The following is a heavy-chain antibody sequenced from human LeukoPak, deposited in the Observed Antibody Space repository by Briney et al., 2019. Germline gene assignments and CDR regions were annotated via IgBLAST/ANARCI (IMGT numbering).Heavy chain of an antibody. CDR2: IKSKTDGGTT. D-gene: IGHD2-2*01. CDR3: TTEESSSTSFYFDY. J-gene: IGHJ4*01. V-gene: IGHV3-15*01. Sequence: PGGSLRLSCAASGFTFSNAWMSWVRQAPGKGLEWVGRIKSKTDGGTTDYAAPVKGRFTISRDDSKNTLYLQMNSLKTEDTAVYYCTTEESSSTSFYFDYWGXXXXXTVSS. CDR1: GFTFSNAW.